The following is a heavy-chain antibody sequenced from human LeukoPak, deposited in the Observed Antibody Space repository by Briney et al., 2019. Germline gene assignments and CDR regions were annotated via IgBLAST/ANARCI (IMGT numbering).Heavy chain of an antibody. D-gene: IGHD6-6*01. CDR1: GFTFSRYS. Sequence: GGSQRLSCAASGFTFSRYSMHWVRQAPGKGLEYVSAISNNGGSTYYAKSVKGRFTISRDNSKNTLYLQMGSLRAEDMAVYYCARTSIAAREADYWGQGTLVTVSS. CDR2: ISNNGGST. V-gene: IGHV3-64*01. CDR3: ARTSIAAREADY. J-gene: IGHJ4*02.